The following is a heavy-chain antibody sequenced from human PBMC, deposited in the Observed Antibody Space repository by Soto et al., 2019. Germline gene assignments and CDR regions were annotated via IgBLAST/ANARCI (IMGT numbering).Heavy chain of an antibody. Sequence: SETLSLTCTVSGGSISSYYWSWIRQPPGKGLEWIGYIYYSGSTNYNPSLKSRVTISVDTSKNQFSLKLSPVTAADTAVYYCARGLLEGSYYDFWSGYQRPPYYMDVWGKGTTVTVSS. V-gene: IGHV4-59*01. CDR2: IYYSGST. D-gene: IGHD3-3*01. CDR3: ARGLLEGSYYDFWSGYQRPPYYMDV. CDR1: GGSISSYY. J-gene: IGHJ6*03.